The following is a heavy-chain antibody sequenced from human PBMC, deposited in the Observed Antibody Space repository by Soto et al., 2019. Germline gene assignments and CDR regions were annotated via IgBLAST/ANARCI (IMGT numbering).Heavy chain of an antibody. Sequence: SETLSLTCAVSGGSISSGGYSWSWIRQPPGKGLEWIGYIYHSRSTNYNKSLKSRVTISVDRSKNQYSMKLSSVTAAYTVVYYCARHLTYCSAGSCYSDFPYYGMDVWGQGTTVTVSS. J-gene: IGHJ6*02. CDR3: ARHLTYCSAGSCYSDFPYYGMDV. D-gene: IGHD2-15*01. CDR2: IYHSRST. V-gene: IGHV4-30-2*01. CDR1: GGSISSGGYS.